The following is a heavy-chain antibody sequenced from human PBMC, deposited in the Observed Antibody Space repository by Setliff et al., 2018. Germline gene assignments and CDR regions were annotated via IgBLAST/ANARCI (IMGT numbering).Heavy chain of an antibody. D-gene: IGHD3-22*01. V-gene: IGHV4-30-4*08. J-gene: IGHJ3*02. CDR1: GGSISSGDYY. CDR2: IYYSGST. Sequence: PSETLSLTCTVSGGSISSGDYYWSWIRQPPGKGLEFVGYIYYSGSTYYNPSLKSRVTILIDTSKNQFSLKVNSVTAADTAVYYCASAPLLYSDSSCLSGTFDIWGQGTMVTVSS. CDR3: ASAPLLYSDSSCLSGTFDI.